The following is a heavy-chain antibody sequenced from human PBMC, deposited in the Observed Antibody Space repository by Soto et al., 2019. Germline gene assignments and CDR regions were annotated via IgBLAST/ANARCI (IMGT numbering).Heavy chain of an antibody. Sequence: LSLTCSVSGGSMSEYFWGLIRQSPGKGLEWIGYIYYLGSTDYNPSLKSRVTISVDTSKRQFSLRLTSVTAADTAVYYCARDGYDGSGSPYPAYWGPGTQVTVSS. CDR3: ARDGYDGSGSPYPAY. CDR1: GGSMSEYF. V-gene: IGHV4-59*01. D-gene: IGHD3-10*01. J-gene: IGHJ4*02. CDR2: IYYLGST.